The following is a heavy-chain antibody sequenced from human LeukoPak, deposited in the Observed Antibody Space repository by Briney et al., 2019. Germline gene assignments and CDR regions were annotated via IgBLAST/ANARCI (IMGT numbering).Heavy chain of an antibody. CDR3: AKTRNGYPTEYLQH. Sequence: PGGSLRLSCTSSGFILSSFAMSWVRQPPGKGLEWVSSISSPGGNTYYADSVKGRFTISRDNSNNLVYLQMNSLRAEDTAVYYCAKTRNGYPTEYLQHWGQGTLVTVSS. V-gene: IGHV3-23*01. D-gene: IGHD5-24*01. CDR1: GFILSSFA. J-gene: IGHJ1*01. CDR2: ISSPGGNT.